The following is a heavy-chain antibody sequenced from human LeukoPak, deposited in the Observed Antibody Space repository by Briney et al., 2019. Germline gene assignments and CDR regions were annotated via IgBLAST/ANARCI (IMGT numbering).Heavy chain of an antibody. CDR3: ARTTGTTFGFSGY. D-gene: IGHD3-16*01. Sequence: RASVKVSCKASGYTFTGYYLHWVRQAPGQGLEWMGWINPNSGGTNYAQKFQGRVTMTRDTSISTAYMELSRLRSDDTAVYYCARTTGTTFGFSGYWGQGTLVTVSS. J-gene: IGHJ4*02. V-gene: IGHV1-2*02. CDR2: INPNSGGT. CDR1: GYTFTGYY.